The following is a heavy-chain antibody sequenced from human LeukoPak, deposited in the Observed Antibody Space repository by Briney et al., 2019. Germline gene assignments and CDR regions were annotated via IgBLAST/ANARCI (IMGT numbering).Heavy chain of an antibody. V-gene: IGHV4-59*08. J-gene: IGHJ4*02. CDR1: GGTISSYY. CDR3: ARWYRSGWAFDY. D-gene: IGHD6-19*01. CDR2: IHSSGST. Sequence: PSETLSLTCTVSGGTISSYYWNWIRQPPGQGLEWIGYIHSSGSTKYNPSLKSRVTISVDTSKNQFSLNLSAVTAADRAVYYCARWYRSGWAFDYWGQGTLVTVSS.